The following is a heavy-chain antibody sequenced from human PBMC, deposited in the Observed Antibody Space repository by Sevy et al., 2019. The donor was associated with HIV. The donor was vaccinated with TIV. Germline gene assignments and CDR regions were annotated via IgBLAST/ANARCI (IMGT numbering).Heavy chain of an antibody. Sequence: GGSLTLSCATSGFTFSSNWMTWVRQAPGKGLEWVANVKQDMSEKYYADSVKGRFTISRDNAKNSLYLEMNNLRAEDTAVYYCARAQQITMLVVIGGLYFDFWGQGTLVTVSS. J-gene: IGHJ4*02. D-gene: IGHD3-22*01. CDR3: ARAQQITMLVVIGGLYFDF. CDR1: GFTFSSNW. V-gene: IGHV3-7*01. CDR2: VKQDMSEK.